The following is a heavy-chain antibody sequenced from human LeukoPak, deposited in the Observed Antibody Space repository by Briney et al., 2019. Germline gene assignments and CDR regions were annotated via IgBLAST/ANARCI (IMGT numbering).Heavy chain of an antibody. Sequence: GGSLRLSCAAPGFTFSKYAMSWVRQAPGKGLEWVSAISDSGGSTYYADSVKGRFTISRDNSKNTLYLQMNSLRAEDTAIYYCAKRVEYSSSSGGYFDYWGQGTLVTVSS. CDR3: AKRVEYSSSSGGYFDY. V-gene: IGHV3-23*01. J-gene: IGHJ4*02. CDR1: GFTFSKYA. D-gene: IGHD6-6*01. CDR2: ISDSGGST.